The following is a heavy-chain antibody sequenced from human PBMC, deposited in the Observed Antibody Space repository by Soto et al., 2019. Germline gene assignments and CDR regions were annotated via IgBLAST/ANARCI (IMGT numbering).Heavy chain of an antibody. CDR1: GASISSDY. Sequence: QVQLQESGPGLVKPSGTLPPTCTVSGASISSDYWNWIRQPPGKGLEWFGYIHSGSTTNSASLRSRVTISVDTSKNQFSLKLSSVTAADTAVYFCARHDGSRSTDYWGQGTLVTVSS. J-gene: IGHJ4*02. CDR2: IHSGST. V-gene: IGHV4-59*08. D-gene: IGHD3-10*01. CDR3: ARHDGSRSTDY.